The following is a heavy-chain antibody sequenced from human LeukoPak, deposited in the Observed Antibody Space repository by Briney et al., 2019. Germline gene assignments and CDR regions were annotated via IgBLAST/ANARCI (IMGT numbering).Heavy chain of an antibody. Sequence: GGSLRLSCAASGFSFSDSYMSWISQAPGKGLQWVSYISTRGRTINYGDSVKGRFTISRDNSTKTMYLQMNSLRAEDSAVYYCARGNPHRSGALSSWREGTLDSVLS. J-gene: IGHJ5*02. D-gene: IGHD3-22*01. CDR1: GFSFSDSY. CDR2: ISTRGRTI. V-gene: IGHV3-11*01. CDR3: ARGNPHRSGALSS.